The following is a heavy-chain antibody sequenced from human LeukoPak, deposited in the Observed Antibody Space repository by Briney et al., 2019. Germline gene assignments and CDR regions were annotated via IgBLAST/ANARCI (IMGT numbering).Heavy chain of an antibody. V-gene: IGHV1-46*01. CDR1: GYRFSNYY. CDR2: INPSGGST. J-gene: IGHJ4*02. Sequence: ASVKVSCKASGYRFSNYYMNWVRQAPGQGLEWMGRINPSGGSTTYAQRFQDRVTMTGDTSTSTVYMELRSLRSDDTAVYYCARASLLDIVVVPAALWGQGTLVTVSS. CDR3: ARASLLDIVVVPAAL. D-gene: IGHD2-2*01.